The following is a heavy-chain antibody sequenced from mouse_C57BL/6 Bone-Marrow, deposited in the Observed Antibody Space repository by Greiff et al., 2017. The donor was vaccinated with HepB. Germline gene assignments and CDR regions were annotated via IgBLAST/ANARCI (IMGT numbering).Heavy chain of an antibody. CDR2: ISYSGST. CDR3: ARYQYYGSSSFDY. V-gene: IGHV3-8*01. D-gene: IGHD1-1*01. J-gene: IGHJ2*01. CDR1: GYSITSDY. Sequence: EVNVVESGPGLAKPSQTLSLTCSVTGYSITSDYWNWIRKFPGNKLEYMGYISYSGSTYYNPSLKSRISITRDTSKNQYYLQLNSVTTEDTATYYCARYQYYGSSSFDYWGQGTTLTVSS.